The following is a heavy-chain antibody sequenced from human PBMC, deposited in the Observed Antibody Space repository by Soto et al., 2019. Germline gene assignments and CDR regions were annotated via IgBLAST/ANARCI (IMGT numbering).Heavy chain of an antibody. CDR1: GYTFSNYH. J-gene: IGHJ4*02. V-gene: IGHV1-2*02. CDR2: IDPNRGGT. D-gene: IGHD1-26*01. CDR3: ARSSGSYSDFDF. Sequence: GASVKVSCKASGYTFSNYHIHWVRQAPGQGLEWLGWIDPNRGGTKYAQKFQGRVTVTREPSITTAFMELDSLTSDDTAVYYCARSSGSYSDFDFWGQGTLVTVSS.